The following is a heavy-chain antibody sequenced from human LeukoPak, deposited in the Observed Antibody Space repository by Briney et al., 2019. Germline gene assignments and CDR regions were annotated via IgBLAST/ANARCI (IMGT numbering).Heavy chain of an antibody. V-gene: IGHV4-4*07. CDR3: AKSPSGRGGYNWFDP. CDR2: VYTSGST. J-gene: IGHJ5*02. CDR1: GGSISGYY. D-gene: IGHD3-16*01. Sequence: SETLSLTCTVSGGSISGYYWSWIRQPAGKGLEWIGRVYTSGSTNYNPSLKSRVTMSIDTSKNQFSLNLSSVTAADTAVYYCAKSPSGRGGYNWFDPWGQGSLVTVSS.